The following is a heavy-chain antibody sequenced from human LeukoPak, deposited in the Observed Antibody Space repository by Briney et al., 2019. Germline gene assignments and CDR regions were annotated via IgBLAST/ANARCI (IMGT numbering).Heavy chain of an antibody. CDR2: TRMDGGEQ. J-gene: IGHJ4*02. CDR1: GFTFSSYW. CDR3: ARDKGYNSAY. Sequence: GGSLRLSCAASGFTFSSYWMTWVRQTPGKGLEWVANTRMDGGEQYYMDSVEGRFTISRDNAKNSLYLQMYSLRPEDTAVYYCARDKGYNSAYWGRGTLVTVSS. D-gene: IGHD5-24*01. V-gene: IGHV3-7*01.